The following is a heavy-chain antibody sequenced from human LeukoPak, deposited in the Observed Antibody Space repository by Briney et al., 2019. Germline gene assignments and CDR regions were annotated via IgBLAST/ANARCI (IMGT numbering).Heavy chain of an antibody. CDR3: AKDAYRYAFDI. Sequence: PGGSLRLSCAASGFTFSSYWMSWVRQAPGKGLEWVANIKQDGSEKYYVDSVKGRFTISRDNAKNLLYLQMNSLRAEDTAVYYCAKDAYRYAFDIWGQGTMVTVSS. CDR1: GFTFSSYW. V-gene: IGHV3-7*03. CDR2: IKQDGSEK. J-gene: IGHJ3*02. D-gene: IGHD3-16*02.